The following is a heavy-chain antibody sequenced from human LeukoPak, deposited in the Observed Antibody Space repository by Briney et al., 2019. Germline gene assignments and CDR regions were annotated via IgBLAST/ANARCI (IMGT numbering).Heavy chain of an antibody. D-gene: IGHD3-3*01. Sequence: KSSETLSLTCTVSGGSISSYYWSWIRQPPGKGLEWIGYIYYSGSTNYNPSLKSRVAISVDTSKNQFPLNLRSVTAADTAVYYCARGKRITIFGVGYYFDYWGQGTLVTVSS. CDR2: IYYSGST. V-gene: IGHV4-59*01. J-gene: IGHJ4*02. CDR1: GGSISSYY. CDR3: ARGKRITIFGVGYYFDY.